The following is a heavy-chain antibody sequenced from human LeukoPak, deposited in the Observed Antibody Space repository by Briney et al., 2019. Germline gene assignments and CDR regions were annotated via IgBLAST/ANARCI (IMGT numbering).Heavy chain of an antibody. CDR2: INPNSGGT. Sequence: ASVKVSCKASGYTFTGYYMHWVRQAPGQGLEWMGWINPNSGGTNYAQKFQGRVTMTRDTSISTAYMELSRLRSDDTAVYYCASAPVHGWWGNRYMDVWGKGTTVTVSS. D-gene: IGHD2-15*01. CDR3: ASAPVHGWWGNRYMDV. V-gene: IGHV1-2*02. CDR1: GYTFTGYY. J-gene: IGHJ6*03.